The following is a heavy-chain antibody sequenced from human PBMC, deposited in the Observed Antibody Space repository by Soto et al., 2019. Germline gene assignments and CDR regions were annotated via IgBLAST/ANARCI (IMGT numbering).Heavy chain of an antibody. CDR2: ISAYNGNT. Sequence: ASVKVSCKASGYTFTSYYMHWVRQAPGQGLEWMGMISAYNGNTNYAQKLQGRVTMTTDTSTSTAYMELRSLRSDDTAVYYCARDGHDPGSFDIRGQGTMVTVPS. CDR1: GYTFTSYY. V-gene: IGHV1-18*04. CDR3: ARDGHDPGSFDI. J-gene: IGHJ3*02. D-gene: IGHD3-16*01.